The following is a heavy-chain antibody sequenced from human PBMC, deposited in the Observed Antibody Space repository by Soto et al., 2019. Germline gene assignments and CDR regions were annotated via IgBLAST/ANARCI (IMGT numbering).Heavy chain of an antibody. V-gene: IGHV3-33*01. J-gene: IGHJ6*02. D-gene: IGHD6-19*01. CDR3: ARAFSSGWSNYYYGLPV. Sequence: QVQLVESGGGVVQPGRSLRLSCTSSGFTFQNYGLHWVRQAPGKGLEWVAVIWNDGSNKFYADSVKGRFTISRDNSKNMLYLQMSSLSAEDTGVYYCARAFSSGWSNYYYGLPVWGQGTTVTVSS. CDR2: IWNDGSNK. CDR1: GFTFQNYG.